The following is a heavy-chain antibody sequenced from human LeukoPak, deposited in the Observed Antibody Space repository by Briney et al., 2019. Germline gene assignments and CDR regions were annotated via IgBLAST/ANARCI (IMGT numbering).Heavy chain of an antibody. CDR2: IIPIFGTA. V-gene: IGHV1-69*13. D-gene: IGHD4-17*01. CDR3: ARGHDYGDSYDAFDI. J-gene: IGHJ3*02. Sequence: SVKVSFKASGGTFSSYAISWVRQAPGQGLEWMGGIIPIFGTANYAQKFQGRVTITADESTSTAYMELSSLRSEDTAVYYCARGHDYGDSYDAFDIWGQGTMVTVSS. CDR1: GGTFSSYA.